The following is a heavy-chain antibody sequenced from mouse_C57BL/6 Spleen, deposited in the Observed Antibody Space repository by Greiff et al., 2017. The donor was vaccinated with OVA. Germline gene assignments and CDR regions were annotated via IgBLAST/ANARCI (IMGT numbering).Heavy chain of an antibody. J-gene: IGHJ4*01. V-gene: IGHV2-2*01. CDR1: GFSLTSYG. CDR3: AKDDHGMDY. CDR2: IWSGGST. Sequence: VQGVESGPGLVQPSQSLYITCTVSGFSLTSYGVHWVRQSPGKGLEWLGVIWSGGSTDYNAAFISRMSISKDKSKSQVFFKMNRLQADDTAIYYCAKDDHGMDYWGQGTSVTVSS.